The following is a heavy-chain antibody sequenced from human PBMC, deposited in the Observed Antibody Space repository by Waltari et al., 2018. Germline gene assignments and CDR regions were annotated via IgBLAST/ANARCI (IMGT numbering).Heavy chain of an antibody. J-gene: IGHJ4*02. CDR2: INHSGST. V-gene: IGHV4-34*01. D-gene: IGHD2-15*01. Sequence: WIRPPPGKGLEWIGEINHSGSTNYNPSLKSRVTISVDTSKNQFSLKLSSVTAADTAVYYCASDCSGGSCYVDYWGQGTLVTVSS. CDR3: ASDCSGGSCYVDY.